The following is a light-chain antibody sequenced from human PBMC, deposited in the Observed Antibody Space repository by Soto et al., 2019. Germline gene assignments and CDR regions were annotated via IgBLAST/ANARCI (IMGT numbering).Light chain of an antibody. V-gene: IGKV3-15*01. CDR2: GAS. CDR3: QQYNNWPPIT. Sequence: EIVLTQSPGTLSLSPGERATLSCRASQSVSSYLAWYQQKPGQAXRLLIYGASTRATGIPARFSGSGSGTEFTLTISSLRSEDFAVYYCQQYNNWPPITFGQGTRLEI. CDR1: QSVSSY. J-gene: IGKJ5*01.